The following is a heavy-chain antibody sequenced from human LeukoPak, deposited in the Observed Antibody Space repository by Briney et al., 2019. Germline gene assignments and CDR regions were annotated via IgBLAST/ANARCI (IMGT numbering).Heavy chain of an antibody. CDR1: GFTFSSHG. Sequence: PGGSLRLSCAASGFTFSSHGMSWVRQAPGRGLEWVANINQDGSEKYYVDSVKGRFTISRDNAKNSLYLQMNSLRAEDTAVYYCARAAYWGQGTLVTVSS. V-gene: IGHV3-7*01. J-gene: IGHJ4*02. CDR2: INQDGSEK. CDR3: ARAAY.